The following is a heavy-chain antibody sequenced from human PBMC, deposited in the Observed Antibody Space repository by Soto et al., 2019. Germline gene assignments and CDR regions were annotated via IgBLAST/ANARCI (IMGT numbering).Heavy chain of an antibody. V-gene: IGHV6-1*01. CDR1: GDSVSSNSAA. J-gene: IGHJ6*02. D-gene: IGHD6-19*01. CDR2: TYSRSKWFN. CDR3: ARGAGLGIPLAGLNGGDFGLDV. Sequence: SQTLSLTCAISGDSVSSNSAAWTWIRQSPSRGLEWLGRTYSRSKWFNDYAVSVESGITISADTSKNRFCLQLNSVTLEDTAVYVCARGAGLGIPLAGLNGGDFGLDVGGQGAPVTVS.